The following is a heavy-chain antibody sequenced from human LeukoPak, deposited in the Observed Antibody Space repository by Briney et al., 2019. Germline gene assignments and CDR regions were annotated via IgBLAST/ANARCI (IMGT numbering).Heavy chain of an antibody. CDR2: FEPEDGET. Sequence: ASVKVSCKVSGYTLTELSMHWVRQAPGKGLEWMGGFEPEDGETIYAQKFQGRVTMTEDTSTDTAYMELSSLRSEDTAVYYCASEPPTLYYYGMDVWGQGTTVTVSS. J-gene: IGHJ6*02. CDR1: GYTLTELS. CDR3: ASEPPTLYYYGMDV. V-gene: IGHV1-24*01.